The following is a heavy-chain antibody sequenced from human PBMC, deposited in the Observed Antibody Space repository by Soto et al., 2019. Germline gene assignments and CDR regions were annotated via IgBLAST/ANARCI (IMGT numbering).Heavy chain of an antibody. J-gene: IGHJ6*02. CDR2: IWYDGSNK. CDR3: ARDGDDILTGYYFYYYGMDV. D-gene: IGHD3-9*01. V-gene: IGHV3-33*01. Sequence: GSLRLSCAASGFTFSSYGMHWVRQAPGKGLEWVAVIWYDGSNKYYADSVKGRFTISRDNSKNTLYLQMNSLRAEDTAVYYCARDGDDILTGYYFYYYGMDVWGQATTVTVSS. CDR1: GFTFSSYG.